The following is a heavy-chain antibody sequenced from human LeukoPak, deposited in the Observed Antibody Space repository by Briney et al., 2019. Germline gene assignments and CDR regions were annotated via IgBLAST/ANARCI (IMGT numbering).Heavy chain of an antibody. D-gene: IGHD6-13*01. J-gene: IGHJ4*02. CDR2: ISYDGSNK. CDR1: GFTFSTYW. Sequence: PGGSLRLSCAASGFTFSTYWMSWVRQAPGKGLEWVAVISYDGSNKYYADSVKGRFTISRDNSKNTLYLQMNSLRAEDTAVYYCAKAAPQPGIAAAGHFDYWGQGTLVTVSS. CDR3: AKAAPQPGIAAAGHFDY. V-gene: IGHV3-30*18.